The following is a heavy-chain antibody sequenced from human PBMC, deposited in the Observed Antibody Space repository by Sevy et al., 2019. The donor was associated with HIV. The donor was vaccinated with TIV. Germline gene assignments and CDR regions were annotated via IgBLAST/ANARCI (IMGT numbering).Heavy chain of an antibody. CDR2: ISSSSSYI. J-gene: IGHJ4*02. D-gene: IGHD6-6*01. CDR3: ARDPIPVPPTSSSQWGGAIDY. V-gene: IGHV3-21*01. Sequence: GGSLRLSCAASGFTFSSYSMNWVRQAPGKGLEWVSSISSSSSYIYYADSVKGRFTISRDNAKNSLYLQMNSLRAEETAVYYCARDPIPVPPTSSSQWGGAIDYWGQGTLVTVSS. CDR1: GFTFSSYS.